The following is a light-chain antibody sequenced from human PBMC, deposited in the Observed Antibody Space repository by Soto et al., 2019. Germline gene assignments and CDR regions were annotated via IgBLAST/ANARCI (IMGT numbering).Light chain of an antibody. CDR2: WAS. J-gene: IGKJ2*01. CDR3: QQYYSTPPYT. CDR1: QSVFYSSNNKNY. V-gene: IGKV4-1*01. Sequence: DIVMTQSPDSLAVSLGERATINCKSSQSVFYSSNNKNYLAWYQQKPGQPPKMLIYWASTRESGVPDRCSGSGSGTDFTLTISSLQAEDVAVYYCQQYYSTPPYTFGQGTKLEIK.